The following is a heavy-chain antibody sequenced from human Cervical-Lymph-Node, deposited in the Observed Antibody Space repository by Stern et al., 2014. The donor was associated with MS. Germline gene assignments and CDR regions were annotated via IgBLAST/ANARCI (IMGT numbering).Heavy chain of an antibody. CDR2: AWYDGSTA. J-gene: IGHJ4*02. CDR3: ARGHIPYAYNYLFDY. D-gene: IGHD5-24*01. CDR1: GFTFSSYG. V-gene: IGHV3-33*01. Sequence: QVQLGQSGGGVVQPGPSLRLSCAASGFTFSSYGMHWVRQAPGKGLEWVALAWYDGSTAYYTNPVKGRFTISRDNSKNTLSLQMNSLTAEDTAVYYCARGHIPYAYNYLFDYWGQGTLVTVSS.